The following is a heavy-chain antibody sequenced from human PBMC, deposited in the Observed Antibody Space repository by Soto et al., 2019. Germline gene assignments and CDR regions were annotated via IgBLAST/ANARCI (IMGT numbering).Heavy chain of an antibody. Sequence: QVQLQESGPGLVKPSQTLSLTCTVSGGSISSGGYYGSWIRQHPGKGLEWIGYIYYSGSTYYNPSLKSRVTISVDTSNNQFSLKLSSVTAADTAVYYCARIGYQLLWPDYWGQGTLVTVSS. CDR2: IYYSGST. CDR1: GGSISSGGYY. J-gene: IGHJ4*02. CDR3: ARIGYQLLWPDY. D-gene: IGHD2-2*01. V-gene: IGHV4-31*03.